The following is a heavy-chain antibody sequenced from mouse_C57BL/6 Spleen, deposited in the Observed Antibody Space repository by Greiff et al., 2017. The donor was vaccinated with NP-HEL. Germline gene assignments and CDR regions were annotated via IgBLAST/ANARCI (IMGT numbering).Heavy chain of an antibody. D-gene: IGHD2-4*01. CDR1: GYTFTSYW. J-gene: IGHJ4*01. CDR3: SIYYDYDGYAMDY. V-gene: IGHV1-52*01. CDR2: IDPSDSET. Sequence: VQLQQPGAELVRPGSSVKLSCKASGYTFTSYWMHWVKQRPIQGLEWIGNIDPSDSETHYNQKFKDKATLTVDKSSSTAYMQLSSLTSEDSAVYYCSIYYDYDGYAMDYWGQGTSVTVSS.